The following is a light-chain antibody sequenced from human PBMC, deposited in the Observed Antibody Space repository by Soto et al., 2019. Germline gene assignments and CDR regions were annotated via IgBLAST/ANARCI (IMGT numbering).Light chain of an antibody. CDR3: QHRSNWPRELT. V-gene: IGKV3-11*01. CDR1: QSVSSY. Sequence: EIVLTQSPATLSFSPGERATLSCRASQSVSSYLALSQQKPGQAPRRLIYDASNRATGIPSRFSGSGSGTDFTLTINSLEPEDFAVYYCQHRSNWPRELTFGGGTKVEIK. J-gene: IGKJ4*01. CDR2: DAS.